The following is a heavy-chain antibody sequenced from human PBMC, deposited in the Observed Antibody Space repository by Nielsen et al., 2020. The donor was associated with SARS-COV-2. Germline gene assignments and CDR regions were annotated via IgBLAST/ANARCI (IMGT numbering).Heavy chain of an antibody. CDR3: ARGLSVMDV. V-gene: IGHV1-8*01. Sequence: ASVKVSCKASGYTFTSYDINWVRQAAGQGPEWMGWLNVNTGSTGYEQKFQGRLTMTRDSSISTAYMELSSLRPEDTAVYYCARGLSVMDVWGQGTTVTVSS. CDR1: GYTFTSYD. CDR2: LNVNTGST. J-gene: IGHJ6*02.